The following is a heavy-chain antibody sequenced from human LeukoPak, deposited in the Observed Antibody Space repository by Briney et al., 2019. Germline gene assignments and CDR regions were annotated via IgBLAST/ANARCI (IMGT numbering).Heavy chain of an antibody. CDR3: ARAQRDDYGGNDFDY. V-gene: IGHV3-7*01. CDR2: IRQDGSEK. J-gene: IGHJ4*02. Sequence: GGSLRLSCAASGFTFSSYWMSWVRQAPGKGLEWVANIRQDGSEKYYVDSVKGRFTNSRDNAKNSLYLQMNSLRAEDTAVYYCARAQRDDYGGNDFDYWGQGTLVTVSS. CDR1: GFTFSSYW. D-gene: IGHD4-23*01.